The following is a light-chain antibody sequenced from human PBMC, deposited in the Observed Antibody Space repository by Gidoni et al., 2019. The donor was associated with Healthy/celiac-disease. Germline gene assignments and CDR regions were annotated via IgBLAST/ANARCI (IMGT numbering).Light chain of an antibody. V-gene: IGKV3-11*01. CDR2: DAS. CDR3: QQRSNWLRA. Sequence: EIVLTQSPATLSLSPGERATLSCRASQSVSSYLAWYQQKPGQAPRLLIYDASNRATGIPARFSGSGSGTDFTLTISSLEPEDFAVYYCQQRSNWLRAFXQGTKVEIK. CDR1: QSVSSY. J-gene: IGKJ1*01.